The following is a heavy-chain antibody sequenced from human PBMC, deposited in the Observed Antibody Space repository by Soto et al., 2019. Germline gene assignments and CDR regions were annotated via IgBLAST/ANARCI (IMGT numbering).Heavy chain of an antibody. CDR1: GGSVCSRNYC. Sequence: QVQLQESGPGLVRPSDTLSLTCSVSGGSVCSRNYCWGWIRQPPGKGLEWIGNIYYNGSTNYHPSLKRRVTISVDTTKNQFSLTLTSVTAADTAVYFCARVDYGNYPWFDHWGQGTQVTVSS. CDR2: IYYNGST. J-gene: IGHJ5*02. D-gene: IGHD4-17*01. CDR3: ARVDYGNYPWFDH. V-gene: IGHV4-61*01.